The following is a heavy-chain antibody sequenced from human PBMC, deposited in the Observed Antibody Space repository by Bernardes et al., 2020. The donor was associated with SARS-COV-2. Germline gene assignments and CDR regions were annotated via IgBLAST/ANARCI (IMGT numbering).Heavy chain of an antibody. Sequence: SETLSLTCTVSGGTIGSHYWSWIRESPGKGLEWIGNVYFTGNTNHNPSLKSRVIISIDTSKNQFSLRLNSVTAADAAVYYCARDVFLGSSWDHSYYGMDVWGQGTAVTVSS. CDR2: VYFTGNT. CDR3: ARDVFLGSSWDHSYYGMDV. CDR1: GGTIGSHY. J-gene: IGHJ6*02. D-gene: IGHD6-13*01. V-gene: IGHV4-59*11.